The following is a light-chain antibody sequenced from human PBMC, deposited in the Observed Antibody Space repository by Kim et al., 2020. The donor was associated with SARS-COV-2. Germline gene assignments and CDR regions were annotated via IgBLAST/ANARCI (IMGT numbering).Light chain of an antibody. J-gene: IGKJ2*01. CDR3: LQYDNLPYT. CDR2: DAS. CDR1: QDIKKF. Sequence: DIQMTQSPSYLSASVGDRVTITCQASQDIKKFLNWYQQTPGKAPKVLISDASNLEIGVPSRFSGSGSGTDFTFTISGLLPEDIGSYYCLQYDNLPYTFGQGTKVDIE. V-gene: IGKV1-33*01.